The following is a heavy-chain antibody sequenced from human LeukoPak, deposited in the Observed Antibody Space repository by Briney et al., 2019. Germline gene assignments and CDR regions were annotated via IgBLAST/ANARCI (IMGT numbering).Heavy chain of an antibody. CDR1: GASINSLY. CDR2: IYDSGIT. D-gene: IGHD3-22*01. V-gene: IGHV4-59*11. CDR3: ARAYSSASWFDP. J-gene: IGHJ5*02. Sequence: SETLSLTCSVSGASINSLYFIWIRQSPGKGLEWIGYIYDSGITKDNPSLKSRVTISVDTSKNQFSLRLRSVTAADTAVYFCARAYSSASWFDPWGQGTLVTVSS.